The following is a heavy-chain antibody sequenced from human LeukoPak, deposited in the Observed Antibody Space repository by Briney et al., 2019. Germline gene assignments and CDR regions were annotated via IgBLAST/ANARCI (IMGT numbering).Heavy chain of an antibody. D-gene: IGHD5-12*01. J-gene: IGHJ3*02. CDR1: GFTLSSSE. CDR2: ISSDNSV. V-gene: IGHV3-48*03. CDR3: AREVVTQAIYSGYDAFEI. Sequence: PEGSLRLSCAASGFTLSSSEMDWVRQAPGKGLEWVSYISSDNSVLYADSVKGRFTISSDKATNSVYLQMNSLRAEDTAVYYCAREVVTQAIYSGYDAFEIWGQGTMVTVSS.